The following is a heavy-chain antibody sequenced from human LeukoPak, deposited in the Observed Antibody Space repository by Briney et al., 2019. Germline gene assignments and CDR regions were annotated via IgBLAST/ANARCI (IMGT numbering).Heavy chain of an antibody. CDR1: GFTFSSYW. CDR2: IKQDGSEK. J-gene: IGHJ4*02. D-gene: IGHD3-22*01. V-gene: IGHV3-7*01. Sequence: PGGSLRLSCAASGFTFSSYWMSWVRQAPGKGLEWVANIKQDGSEKYYVDSVKGRFTISRDNAKNSLYLQMNSLRAEDTAVYYCARDYYDSSGYYNFYWGQGTLVTVSS. CDR3: ARDYYDSSGYYNFY.